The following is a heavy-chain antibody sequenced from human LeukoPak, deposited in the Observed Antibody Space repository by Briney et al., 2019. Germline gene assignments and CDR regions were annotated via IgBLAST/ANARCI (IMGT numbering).Heavy chain of an antibody. J-gene: IGHJ6*03. CDR1: GGTFGSYA. CDR3: ARDTTLSRVVTTTTTYHYFYYIDV. V-gene: IGHV1-69*05. CDR2: IIPVFGTP. Sequence: ASVKVSCKASGGTFGSYAITWVRQAPGQGLEWIGGIIPVFGTPNYAQNFWGRVTITTDESTRTAYMELSSLRSEDTAIYYCARDTTLSRVVTTTTTYHYFYYIDVWGKGTTVTISS. D-gene: IGHD3-22*01.